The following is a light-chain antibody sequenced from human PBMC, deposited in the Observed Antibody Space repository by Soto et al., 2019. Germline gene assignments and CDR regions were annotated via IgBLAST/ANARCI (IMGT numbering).Light chain of an antibody. J-gene: IGKJ1*01. CDR2: GAS. CDR1: QSVGSRT. CDR3: QQDDSSLWT. Sequence: EIVLTQSPGTLSLSPGERATLSCRASQSVGSRTLAWYQRKPGQAPRLLIYGASTRATGIPDRFSGSGSGADFTLTISRVEPEDFAVYYCQQDDSSLWTFGQGTKVDIK. V-gene: IGKV3-20*01.